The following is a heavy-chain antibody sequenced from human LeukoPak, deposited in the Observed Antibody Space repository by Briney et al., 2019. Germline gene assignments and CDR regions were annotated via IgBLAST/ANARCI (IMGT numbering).Heavy chain of an antibody. J-gene: IGHJ4*02. Sequence: PSQTLSLTCTVSGGSISSGDYYWSWIRQPPGKGLEWIGYIYYSGSTYYNPSLKSRVTISVDTSKNQFSLKLSSVTAADTAVYYCAREGGDSSSWYNVDYWGQGTLVTVSS. CDR3: AREGGDSSSWYNVDY. V-gene: IGHV4-30-4*01. CDR1: GGSISSGDYY. D-gene: IGHD6-13*01. CDR2: IYYSGST.